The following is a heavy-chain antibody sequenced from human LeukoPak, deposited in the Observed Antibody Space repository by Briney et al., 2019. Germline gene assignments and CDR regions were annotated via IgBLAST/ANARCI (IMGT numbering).Heavy chain of an antibody. D-gene: IGHD3-10*01. CDR1: GFTFSSYE. V-gene: IGHV3-48*03. J-gene: IGHJ4*02. Sequence: GGSLRLSCAASGFTFSSYEMNWGRQAPGKGLEWVSYISSRGSTIYYADSVKGRFTISRDNAKNSLYLQMNSLRAEATAVYYCARSTMVRGVISYWGQGTLVTVSS. CDR3: ARSTMVRGVISY. CDR2: ISSRGSTI.